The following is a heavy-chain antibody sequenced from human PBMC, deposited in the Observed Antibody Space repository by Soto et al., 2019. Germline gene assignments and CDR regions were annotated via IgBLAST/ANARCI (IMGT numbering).Heavy chain of an antibody. V-gene: IGHV3-73*01. J-gene: IGHJ3*02. Sequence: GGSLRLSCAASGFTFSGSAMHWVRQASGKGLEWVGRIRSKANSYATAYAASVKGRFTISRDDSKNTAYLQMNSLKTEDTAVYYCTRRQLELDAFDIWGQGTMVTVSS. CDR2: IRSKANSYAT. D-gene: IGHD1-7*01. CDR3: TRRQLELDAFDI. CDR1: GFTFSGSA.